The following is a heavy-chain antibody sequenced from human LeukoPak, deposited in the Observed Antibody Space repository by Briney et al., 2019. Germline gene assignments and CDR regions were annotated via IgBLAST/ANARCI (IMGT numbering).Heavy chain of an antibody. J-gene: IGHJ4*02. CDR1: GFTFSSYG. Sequence: PGGSLRLSCAASGFTFSSYGMHWVRQAPGKGLEWVAFIRYDGSNKYYADSVKGRFTISRDNAKNSLYLQMNSLRAEDTAVYYCARGAYDFWSGHLLDYWGQGTLVTVSS. CDR3: ARGAYDFWSGHLLDY. CDR2: IRYDGSNK. D-gene: IGHD3-3*01. V-gene: IGHV3-30*02.